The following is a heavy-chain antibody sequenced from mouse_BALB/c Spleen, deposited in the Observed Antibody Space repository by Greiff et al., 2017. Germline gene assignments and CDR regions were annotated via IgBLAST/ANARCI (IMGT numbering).Heavy chain of an antibody. CDR3: AYYYGSIPWFAY. CDR2: IYPYNGGT. J-gene: IGHJ3*01. V-gene: IGHV1S29*02. CDR1: GYTFTDYN. D-gene: IGHD1-1*01. Sequence: EVQVVESGPELVKPGASVKISCKASGYTFTDYNMHWVKQSHGKSLEWIGYIYPYNGGTGYNQKFKSKATLTVDNSSSTAYMELRSLTSEDSAVYYCAYYYGSIPWFAYWGQGTLVTVSA.